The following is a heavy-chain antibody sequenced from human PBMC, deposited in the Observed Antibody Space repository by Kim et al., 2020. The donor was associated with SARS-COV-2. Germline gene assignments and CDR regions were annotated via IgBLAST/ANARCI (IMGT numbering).Heavy chain of an antibody. CDR3: ARDMASYGIFDY. V-gene: IGHV3-11*05. CDR2: ISSSSSYT. CDR1: GFTFSDYY. Sequence: GGSLRLSCAASGFTFSDYYMSWIRQAPGKGLEWVSYISSSSSYTNYADSVKGRFTISRDNAKNSLYLQMNSLRAEDTAVYYCARDMASYGIFDYWGQGTLVTVSS. J-gene: IGHJ4*02. D-gene: IGHD5-18*01.